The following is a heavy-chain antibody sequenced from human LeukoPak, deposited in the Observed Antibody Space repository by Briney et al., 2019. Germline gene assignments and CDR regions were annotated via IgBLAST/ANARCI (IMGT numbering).Heavy chain of an antibody. CDR2: IKQDGSEK. CDR3: AREVSRGYSYGYLTY. D-gene: IGHD5-18*01. J-gene: IGHJ4*02. V-gene: IGHV3-7*01. CDR1: EFTFSNAW. Sequence: PGGSLRLSCGASEFTFSNAWMSWVRQAPGKGLEWVANIKQDGSEKYYVDSVKGRFTISRDNAKNSLYLQMNSLRAEDTAVYYCAREVSRGYSYGYLTYWGQGTLVTVSS.